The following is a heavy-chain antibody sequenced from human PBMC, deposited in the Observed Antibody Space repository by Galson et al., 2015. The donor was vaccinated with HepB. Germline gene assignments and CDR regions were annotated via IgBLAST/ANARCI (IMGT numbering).Heavy chain of an antibody. Sequence: SLRLSCAASGLSLSNYDMHWVRQAPGKGLEWVAFMRFDGSYKFYAEPVKGRFTVSRDNSKNTLFLQMNSLRPEDTAVYYCAKLSIEWRRFANNDYWGQGTLVAVSS. D-gene: IGHD5-12*01. J-gene: IGHJ4*02. CDR1: GLSLSNYD. V-gene: IGHV3-30*02. CDR3: AKLSIEWRRFANNDY. CDR2: MRFDGSYK.